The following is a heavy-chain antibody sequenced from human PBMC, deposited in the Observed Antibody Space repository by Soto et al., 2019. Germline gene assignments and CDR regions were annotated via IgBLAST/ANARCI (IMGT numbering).Heavy chain of an antibody. CDR3: ARDLGDAYPEYFQQ. CDR2: ISSSSSTI. D-gene: IGHD1-26*01. CDR1: GFTFSSYS. Sequence: EVQLVESGGGLVQPGGSLRLSCAASGFTFSSYSMNWVRQAPGRGLVRVSYISSSSSTIYYADSVKGRFTISRDNAKNSQYMQMDSLRAEDTAVYYCARDLGDAYPEYFQQWGQGTLVTFSS. V-gene: IGHV3-48*01. J-gene: IGHJ1*01.